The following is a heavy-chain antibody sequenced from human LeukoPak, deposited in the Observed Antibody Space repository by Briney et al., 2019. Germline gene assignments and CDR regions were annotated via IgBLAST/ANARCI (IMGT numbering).Heavy chain of an antibody. Sequence: SDTLSLTCTVSGGSISSYYWSWIRQPAGKGLEWIGRIYTSGSTNYNPSLKSRVTMSVDTSKNQFSLKLSSVTAADTAVYYCARVAAYSSSRDYYYYMHVWGKGTTVSVSS. CDR3: ARVAAYSSSRDYYYYMHV. V-gene: IGHV4-4*07. D-gene: IGHD6-13*01. CDR2: IYTSGST. J-gene: IGHJ6*03. CDR1: GGSISSYY.